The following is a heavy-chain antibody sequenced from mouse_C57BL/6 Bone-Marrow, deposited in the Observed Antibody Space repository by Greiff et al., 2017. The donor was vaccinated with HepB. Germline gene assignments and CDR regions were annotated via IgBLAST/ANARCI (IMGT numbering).Heavy chain of an antibody. CDR1: GFTFSSYG. Sequence: DVHLVESGGDLVKPGGSLKLSCAASGFTFSSYGMSWVRQTPDKRLEWVATISSGGSYTYYPDSVKGRFTISRDNAKNTLYLQMSSLKSEDTAMYYCARDPSYGRFAYWGQGTLVTVSA. J-gene: IGHJ3*01. CDR3: ARDPSYGRFAY. V-gene: IGHV5-6*01. CDR2: ISSGGSYT. D-gene: IGHD2-1*01.